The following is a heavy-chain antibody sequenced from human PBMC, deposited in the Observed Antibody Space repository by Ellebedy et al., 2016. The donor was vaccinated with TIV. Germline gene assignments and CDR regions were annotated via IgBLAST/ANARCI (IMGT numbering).Heavy chain of an antibody. CDR3: TTVYRYNYDSV. CDR1: GFTFSNAW. D-gene: IGHD5-18*01. V-gene: IGHV3-15*01. J-gene: IGHJ4*02. CDR2: IKSKSDGGAA. Sequence: GGSLRLSCAASGFTFSNAWMNWVRQAPGKGLEWVGCIKSKSDGGAADYAAHVKGRFTISRDDSKNTLYLQMNSLKTEDTAVYFCTTVYRYNYDSVWGQGTLVTVSS.